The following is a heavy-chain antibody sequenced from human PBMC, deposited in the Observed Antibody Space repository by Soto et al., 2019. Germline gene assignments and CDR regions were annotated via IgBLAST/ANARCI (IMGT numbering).Heavy chain of an antibody. CDR1: GGSISSGGYS. D-gene: IGHD3-10*02. CDR3: ARLNSITWFGGGGPGMDV. CDR2: IYHSGST. V-gene: IGHV4-30-2*01. Sequence: SETLSLTCAVSGGSISSGGYSWSWIRQPPGKGLEWIGYIYHSGSTYYNPSLKSRVTISVDRSKNQFSLKLSSVTTADTAVYYCARLNSITWFGGGGPGMDVWGQGTTVTVSS. J-gene: IGHJ6*02.